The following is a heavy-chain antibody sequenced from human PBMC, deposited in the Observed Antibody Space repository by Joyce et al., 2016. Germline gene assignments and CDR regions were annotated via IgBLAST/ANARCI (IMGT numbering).Heavy chain of an antibody. V-gene: IGHV4-39*07. CDR1: GGSMTSSSYY. J-gene: IGHJ4*02. CDR3: ARARSWNYRTYFDY. D-gene: IGHD1-7*01. CDR2: IYYSGST. Sequence: QLQLQESGPGLVKPSETLSLTCSVSGGSMTSSSYYWGWIRQPPGKGLGWIGSIYYSGSTYYNPSLKSRVTISLATSRNQFSLKLSSVTAADTAVYFCARARSWNYRTYFDYWGQGILDTVSS.